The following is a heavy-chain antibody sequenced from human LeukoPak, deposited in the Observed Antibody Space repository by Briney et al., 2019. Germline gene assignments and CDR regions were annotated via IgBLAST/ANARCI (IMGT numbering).Heavy chain of an antibody. J-gene: IGHJ4*02. CDR1: GYSFTGYY. CDR3: ATEGGPGLDF. D-gene: IGHD1-14*01. V-gene: IGHV1-2*02. Sequence: ASVKVSCKASGYSFTGYYMHWVRQAPGQGLEWMGWINPNSGGTNYAQKFQGRVTMTSDTTISTVYMELSSLRSDDAAVYFCATEGGPGLDFWGQGTLVTVSS. CDR2: INPNSGGT.